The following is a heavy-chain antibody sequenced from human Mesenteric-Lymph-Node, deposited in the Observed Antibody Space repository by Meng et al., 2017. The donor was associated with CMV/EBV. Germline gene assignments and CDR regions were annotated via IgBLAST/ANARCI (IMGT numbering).Heavy chain of an antibody. CDR3: ARGFTHSSLDY. CDR2: IYYSGST. J-gene: IGHJ4*02. CDR1: GGSISSYY. D-gene: IGHD6-19*01. V-gene: IGHV4-59*01. Sequence: SETLSLSCTVSGGSISSYYWSWIRQPPGKGLEWIGYIYYSGSTNYNPSLKSRVTISVDTSKNQFSLKLSSVTAADTAVYYCARGFTHSSLDYWGQGTLVTVSS.